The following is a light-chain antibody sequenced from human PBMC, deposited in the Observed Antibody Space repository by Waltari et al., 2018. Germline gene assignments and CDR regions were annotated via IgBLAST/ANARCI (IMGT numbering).Light chain of an antibody. J-gene: IGKJ5*01. CDR2: CAS. CDR3: QQYSSTPLT. Sequence: DIVMTRSQASLAVPLGERAPINGKSSQSFLYSSYNKDFLPWYKQKQEQPPKLLIYCASTRESVVPDRFSGSGSGTDFTLTISSLQAEDVAVYYCQQYSSTPLTFGQGTRLEIK. CDR1: QSFLYSSYNKDF. V-gene: IGKV4-1*01.